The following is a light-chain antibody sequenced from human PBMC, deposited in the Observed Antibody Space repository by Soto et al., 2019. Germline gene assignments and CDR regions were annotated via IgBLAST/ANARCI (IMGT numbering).Light chain of an antibody. CDR3: AAWDDSLNGWV. CDR2: SNN. V-gene: IGLV1-44*01. J-gene: IGLJ1*01. CDR1: SSNIGSNT. Sequence: QSALTQPPSASVTPGQRVTISCSGSSSNIGSNTVNWYQQLPGTAPKLLIYSNNQRPSGVPDRFSGSKSGTSASLAISGLQSEDEADYYCAAWDDSLNGWVFGTGTKVTVL.